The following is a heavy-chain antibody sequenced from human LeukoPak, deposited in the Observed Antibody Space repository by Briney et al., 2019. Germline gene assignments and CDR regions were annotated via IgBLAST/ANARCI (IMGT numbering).Heavy chain of an antibody. CDR1: GYTFTGYY. D-gene: IGHD6-19*01. J-gene: IGHJ4*02. CDR3: ASCRTSSGCSY. V-gene: IGHV1-2*06. Sequence: ASVKVSCKASGYTFTGYYMHWVRQAPAQGLEWMGRINPNSGGTNYAQKCQGRVTMTRDTSISTAYMELSRLRSDDTAVYYCASCRTSSGCSYWGQGTLVTVSS. CDR2: INPNSGGT.